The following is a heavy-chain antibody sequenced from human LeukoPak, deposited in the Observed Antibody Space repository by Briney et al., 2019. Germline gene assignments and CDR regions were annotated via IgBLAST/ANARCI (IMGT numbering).Heavy chain of an antibody. Sequence: GGSRRLSCAASGFTFSSYWMHWVRQAPGKGLVWVSHINSDGSSTNYADSVKGRFTISRDNAKNTLYLQMNSLRAEDTAVYYCARSTNLGYCSTTSCYFIDYWGQGTLVTVSS. J-gene: IGHJ4*02. V-gene: IGHV3-74*01. D-gene: IGHD2-2*01. CDR1: GFTFSSYW. CDR3: ARSTNLGYCSTTSCYFIDY. CDR2: INSDGSST.